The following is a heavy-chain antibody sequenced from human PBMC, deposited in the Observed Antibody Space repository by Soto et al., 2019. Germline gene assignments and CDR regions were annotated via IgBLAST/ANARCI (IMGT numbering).Heavy chain of an antibody. Sequence: SETLSLTCTVSGGSLSSGDYYWSWIRQPPGKGLEWIGYIYYSGSTNYNPSLKSRVTISVDTSKNQFSLKLSSVTAADTAVYYCARSAAAGTREPLDYWRQGTLVTVSS. V-gene: IGHV4-61*08. D-gene: IGHD6-13*01. J-gene: IGHJ4*02. CDR1: GGSLSSGDYY. CDR3: ARSAAAGTREPLDY. CDR2: IYYSGST.